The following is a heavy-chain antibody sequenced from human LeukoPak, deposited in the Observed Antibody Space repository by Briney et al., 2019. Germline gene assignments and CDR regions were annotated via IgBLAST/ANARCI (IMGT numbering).Heavy chain of an antibody. CDR2: IYYSGST. Sequence: SETLSLTCTVSGGSISSYYWSWIRQPPGKGLEWIGYIYYSGSTNYNPSLKSRVTISVDTSKNQFSLKLSSVAAADTAVYYCARTGVAGGKAHFDYWGQGTLVTVSS. CDR3: ARTGVAGGKAHFDY. V-gene: IGHV4-59*01. J-gene: IGHJ4*02. D-gene: IGHD2-8*02. CDR1: GGSISSYY.